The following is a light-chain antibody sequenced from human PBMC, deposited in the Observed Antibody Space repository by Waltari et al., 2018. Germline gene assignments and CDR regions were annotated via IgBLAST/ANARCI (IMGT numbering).Light chain of an antibody. CDR1: QDIRSL. CDR2: GAS. Sequence: DIQMTQSPSSVSASVGDRVTITCRAGQDIRSLLAWYQQKPGRAPKLLIYGASTLQTGVSSRFSGGESGTNFTLTINSLQPEDFATYYCQQAHRLPFIFGQGTKLEIK. CDR3: QQAHRLPFI. V-gene: IGKV1-12*01. J-gene: IGKJ2*01.